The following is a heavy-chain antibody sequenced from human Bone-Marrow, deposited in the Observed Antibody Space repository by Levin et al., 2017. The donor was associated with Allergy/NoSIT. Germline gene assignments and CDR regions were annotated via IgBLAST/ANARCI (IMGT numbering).Heavy chain of an antibody. D-gene: IGHD5-18*01. J-gene: IGHJ6*02. V-gene: IGHV3-33*01. CDR3: ARGGYSYGYNGGYYGMDV. Sequence: GESLKISCAASGFTFSSYGMHWVRQAPGKGLEWVAVIWYDGSNKYYADSVKGRFTISRDNSKNTLYLQMNSLRAEDTAVYYCARGGYSYGYNGGYYGMDVWGQGTTVTVSS. CDR1: GFTFSSYG. CDR2: IWYDGSNK.